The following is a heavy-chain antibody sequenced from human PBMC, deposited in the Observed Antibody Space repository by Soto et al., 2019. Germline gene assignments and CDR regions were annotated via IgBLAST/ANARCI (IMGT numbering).Heavy chain of an antibody. Sequence: PGESLEISWNGSGYSLTSYWISWVRQMPGKGLEWMGRIDPSDSYTNYSPSFQGHVTISADKSISTAYLQWSSLKASDTAMYYCARLRSIAAAGSPHDYYYGMDVWGQGTTVPVSS. D-gene: IGHD6-13*01. CDR1: GYSLTSYW. CDR2: IDPSDSYT. V-gene: IGHV5-10-1*01. J-gene: IGHJ6*02. CDR3: ARLRSIAAAGSPHDYYYGMDV.